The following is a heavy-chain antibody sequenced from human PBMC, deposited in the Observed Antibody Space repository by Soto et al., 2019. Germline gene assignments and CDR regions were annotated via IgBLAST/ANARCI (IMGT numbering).Heavy chain of an antibody. V-gene: IGHV1-2*02. CDR1: GYTFTSYA. Sequence: ASVKVSCKASGYTFTSYAMHWVRQAPGQRLEWMGWINADSGSTKYAQKFQGRVTMTRDTSISTAYMELSRLRSDDTAVYYCARAPSSITGTISDPWFDPWGQGTLVTVSS. CDR2: INADSGST. J-gene: IGHJ5*02. CDR3: ARAPSSITGTISDPWFDP. D-gene: IGHD1-7*01.